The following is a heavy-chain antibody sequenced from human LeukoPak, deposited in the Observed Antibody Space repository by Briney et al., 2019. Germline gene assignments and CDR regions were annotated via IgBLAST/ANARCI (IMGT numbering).Heavy chain of an antibody. CDR1: GGSFSGYY. Sequence: SETLSLTCAVYGGSFSGYYWSWIRQPPGKGLEWIGEINHSGSTNYNPSLKSRATISVDTSKNQFSLKLSSVTAADTAVYYCARVRGKTARKYYFDYWGQGTLVTVSS. J-gene: IGHJ4*02. V-gene: IGHV4-34*01. CDR2: INHSGST. D-gene: IGHD2-21*02. CDR3: ARVRGKTARKYYFDY.